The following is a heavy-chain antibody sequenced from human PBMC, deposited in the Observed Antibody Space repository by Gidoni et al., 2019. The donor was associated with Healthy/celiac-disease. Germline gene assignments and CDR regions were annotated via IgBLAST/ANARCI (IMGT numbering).Heavy chain of an antibody. Sequence: EVQLVHSGAEVKKPGESLKIPCKGSGYRFTSYWIGWVRQLPGKGLEWMGIIYPGDSDTRYSPSFQGQVTISADKSISTAYLQWSSLKASDTAMYYCAGRIAAAGTGDAFDIWGQGTMVTVSS. D-gene: IGHD6-13*01. CDR2: IYPGDSDT. CDR3: AGRIAAAGTGDAFDI. J-gene: IGHJ3*02. CDR1: GYRFTSYW. V-gene: IGHV5-51*01.